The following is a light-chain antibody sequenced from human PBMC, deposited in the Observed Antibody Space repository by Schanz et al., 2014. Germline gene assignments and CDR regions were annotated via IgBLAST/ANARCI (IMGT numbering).Light chain of an antibody. CDR1: QDISKN. V-gene: IGKV1-33*01. CDR2: AAS. J-gene: IGKJ2*03. CDR3: QQYNDNFMYS. Sequence: DIQVTQSPSSLSASVGDRVTITCQASQDISKNLNWYQQKPGKAPNLLIYAASSLQGGVPSRFSGSGSGTEFSLTISSLQPDDFATYHCQQYNDNFMYSFGQGTKLEIK.